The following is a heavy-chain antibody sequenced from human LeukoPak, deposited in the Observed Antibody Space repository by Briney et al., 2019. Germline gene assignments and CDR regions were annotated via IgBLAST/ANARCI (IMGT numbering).Heavy chain of an antibody. Sequence: GASVKVSCKTSGDTFTNFAMSWVRQAPGQGPEWMGGIVPISGSTNYVQKFQGRFTISADEHTRTVYMELSSLGSEDTAVYYCARSEALVELATTQWNYYFYMDVWGEGTTVTVSS. D-gene: IGHD1-7*01. CDR1: GDTFTNFA. J-gene: IGHJ6*03. CDR3: ARSEALVELATTQWNYYFYMDV. V-gene: IGHV1-69*13. CDR2: IVPISGST.